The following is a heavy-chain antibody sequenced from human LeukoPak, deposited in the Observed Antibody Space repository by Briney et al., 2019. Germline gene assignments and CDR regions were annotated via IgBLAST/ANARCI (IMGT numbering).Heavy chain of an antibody. CDR1: GFTVTDYA. CDR2: MSDIGPNT. Sequence: GGSLRLSCAASGFTVTDYAMTWVRQSPGKGLEWVSSMSDIGPNTYYADSVKGRFTISRDTSKNTLFLQMNSLRAEDTALYFCARRLSLRFDAFAVWGPGTVVTVSS. V-gene: IGHV3-23*01. J-gene: IGHJ3*01. D-gene: IGHD3-3*01. CDR3: ARRLSLRFDAFAV.